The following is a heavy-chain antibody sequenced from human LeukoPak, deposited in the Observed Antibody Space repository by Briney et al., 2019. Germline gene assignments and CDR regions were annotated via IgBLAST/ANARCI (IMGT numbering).Heavy chain of an antibody. CDR1: GFTFDDYA. CDR2: ISWNSGSI. CDR3: AKDRSWGYYYYYGMDV. Sequence: AGGSLRLSCAASGFTFDDYAMHWVRQAPGKGLEWVSGISWNSGSIGYADSVKGRFTISRDNAKNSLYLQMNSLRAEDTALYYCAKDRSWGYYYYYGMDVWGQGTTVTVSS. V-gene: IGHV3-9*01. D-gene: IGHD6-6*01. J-gene: IGHJ6*02.